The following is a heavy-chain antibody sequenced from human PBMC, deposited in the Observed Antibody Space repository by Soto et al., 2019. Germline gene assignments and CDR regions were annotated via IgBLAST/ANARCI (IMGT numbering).Heavy chain of an antibody. V-gene: IGHV3-30-3*01. J-gene: IGHJ6*02. Sequence: HPGGSLRLSCAASGFTFSSYAMHWVRQAPGKGLEWVAVISYDGSNKYYADSVKGRFTISRDNSKNTLYLQMNSLRAEDTAVYYCARGEESRNYYGMDVWGQGTTVTVSS. CDR2: ISYDGSNK. CDR3: ARGEESRNYYGMDV. CDR1: GFTFSSYA.